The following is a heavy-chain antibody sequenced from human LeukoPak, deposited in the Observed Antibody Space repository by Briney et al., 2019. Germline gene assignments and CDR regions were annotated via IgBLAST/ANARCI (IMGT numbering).Heavy chain of an antibody. CDR3: ARSRGGYCSGGSCYRFAP. D-gene: IGHD2-15*01. J-gene: IGHJ5*02. Sequence: SGTLSLTCTVSGGSISSYYWSWIRQPPGKGLEWSGYIYNSGSANHTPSLQSRVTTSVDTSKNQSPRNLSSVTAADTAVYYCARSRGGYCSGGSCYRFAPWGQGTLVTVSS. V-gene: IGHV4-59*01. CDR2: IYNSGSA. CDR1: GGSISSYY.